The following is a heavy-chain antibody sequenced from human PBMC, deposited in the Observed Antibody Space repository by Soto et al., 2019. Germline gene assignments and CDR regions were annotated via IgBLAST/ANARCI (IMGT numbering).Heavy chain of an antibody. Sequence: EVQLVESGGGLVQPGGSLRLSCAASGFSISNKYMGWVRQPPGKGLEWVSVIYRDGSAYYADSVKGRFSLSRDNSKNTLYFQMNSLRAEDIAVYYCANIYESENYYGFEPWGQGTLVTVST. V-gene: IGHV3-66*01. J-gene: IGHJ5*02. D-gene: IGHD3-10*01. CDR2: IYRDGSA. CDR3: ANIYESENYYGFEP. CDR1: GFSISNKY.